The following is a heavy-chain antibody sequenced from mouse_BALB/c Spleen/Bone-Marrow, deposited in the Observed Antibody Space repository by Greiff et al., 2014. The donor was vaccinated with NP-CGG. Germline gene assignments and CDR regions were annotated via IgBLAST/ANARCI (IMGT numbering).Heavy chain of an antibody. CDR1: GFNIKDTY. CDR3: ASLDDYIY. D-gene: IGHD2-4*01. V-gene: IGHV14-3*02. CDR2: IDPANGNT. J-gene: IGHJ3*01. Sequence: LQQSGAELVEPGASVKLSCTASGFNIKDTYMHWVKQRPEQGLEWIGRIDPANGNTKYDPKFQGKATITADTSSNTAYLQLSSLTSEDTAVYYCASLDDYIYWGQGTLVTVSA.